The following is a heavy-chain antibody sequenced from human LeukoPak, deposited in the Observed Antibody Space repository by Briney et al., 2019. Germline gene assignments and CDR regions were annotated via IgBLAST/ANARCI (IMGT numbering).Heavy chain of an antibody. CDR1: GYSFTSYW. V-gene: IGHV5-51*01. CDR3: AGHYDSSGYPYYFDY. Sequence: RGESLKISCKGSGYSFTSYWIGWVRQMPGKGLEWMGIIYPGDSDTRYSPSFQGQVTISADKSICTAYLQWSSLKASDTAMYYCAGHYDSSGYPYYFDYWGQGTLVTVSS. CDR2: IYPGDSDT. J-gene: IGHJ4*02. D-gene: IGHD3-22*01.